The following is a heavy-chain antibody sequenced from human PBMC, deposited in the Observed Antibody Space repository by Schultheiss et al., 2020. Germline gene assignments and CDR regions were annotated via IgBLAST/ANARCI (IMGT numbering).Heavy chain of an antibody. CDR1: GGSVSSGSYY. J-gene: IGHJ4*02. CDR2: VYNSGNT. V-gene: IGHV4-61*01. CDR3: ARDRNYYFDY. D-gene: IGHD1-14*01. Sequence: SETLSLTCTASGGSVSSGSYYWSWIRQSPGKGLEWLGYVYNSGNTIYNPSVESRATISIDASKNRFSLRLSSVTAADTAVYYCARDRNYYFDYWGQGTLVTVSS.